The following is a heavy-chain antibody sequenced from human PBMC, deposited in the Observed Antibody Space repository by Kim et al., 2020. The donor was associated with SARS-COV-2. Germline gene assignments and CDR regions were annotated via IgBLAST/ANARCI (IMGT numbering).Heavy chain of an antibody. V-gene: IGHV3-33*01. CDR1: GFTFSSYG. D-gene: IGHD3-3*01. CDR3: AREVWSGYTYYYYGMDV. Sequence: GGSLRLSCAASGFTFSSYGMHWVRQAPGKGLEWVAVIWYDGSNKYYADSVKGRFTISRDNSKNTLYLQMNSLRAEDTAVYYCAREVWSGYTYYYYGMDVWGQGTTVTVSS. J-gene: IGHJ6*02. CDR2: IWYDGSNK.